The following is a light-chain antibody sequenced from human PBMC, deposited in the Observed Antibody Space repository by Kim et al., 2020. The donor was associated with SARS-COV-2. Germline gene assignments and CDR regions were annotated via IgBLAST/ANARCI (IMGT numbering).Light chain of an antibody. J-gene: IGLJ2*01. CDR1: SGSIGDNY. V-gene: IGLV6-57*03. CDR2: EDD. Sequence: KTITISCPRSSGSIGDNYVQWYQRRPGGVPTTVIYEDDQRPSGVPDRFSGSIDSSSNSASLTISGLKTEDEADYYCQSYNRSIVVFGGGTQLTVL. CDR3: QSYNRSIVV.